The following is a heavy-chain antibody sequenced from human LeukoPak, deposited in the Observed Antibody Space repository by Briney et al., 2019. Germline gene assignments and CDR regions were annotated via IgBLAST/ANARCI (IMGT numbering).Heavy chain of an antibody. CDR2: ISSGSSLI. Sequence: GGSLRLSCVASGSTLRSYSMNWVRQAPGKGLEWVSYISSGSSLIHYADSVKGRFTISRDNAKNSLYLQMNNLRVEDTAVYYCAPTYYYESSGHQGGQETLVTVSA. D-gene: IGHD3-22*01. V-gene: IGHV3-48*01. CDR3: APTYYYESSGHQ. CDR1: GSTLRSYS. J-gene: IGHJ4*02.